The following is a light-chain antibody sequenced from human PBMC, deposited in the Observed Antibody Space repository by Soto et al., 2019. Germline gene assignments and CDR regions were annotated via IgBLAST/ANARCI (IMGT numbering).Light chain of an antibody. Sequence: DTQLNQSPSSLSASVGDRVTITCQASQDINNYLNWYQQKPGKAPKLLIYDASSLETGVPSRFSGSGSGTDFTFTISSLQPEDIATYYCQQYDNLLTFTFGPGTKVDIK. CDR1: QDINNY. J-gene: IGKJ3*01. CDR2: DAS. V-gene: IGKV1-33*01. CDR3: QQYDNLLTFT.